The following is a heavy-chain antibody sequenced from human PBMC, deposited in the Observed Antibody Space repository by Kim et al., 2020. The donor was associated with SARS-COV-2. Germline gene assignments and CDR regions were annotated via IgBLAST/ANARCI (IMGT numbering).Heavy chain of an antibody. CDR3: ARVVVGATGLFDYYYFDMDV. Sequence: SETLSLTCTVSGGSVSSGSYYWSWIRQPPGKGLEWIGYIYYSGSTNYNPSLKSRVTISVDTSKNQCSLKVSSVTAADTAVYYCARVVVGATGLFDYYYFDMDVWGQGTTVTVSS. J-gene: IGHJ6*02. CDR1: GGSVSSGSYY. V-gene: IGHV4-61*01. CDR2: IYYSGST. D-gene: IGHD1-26*01.